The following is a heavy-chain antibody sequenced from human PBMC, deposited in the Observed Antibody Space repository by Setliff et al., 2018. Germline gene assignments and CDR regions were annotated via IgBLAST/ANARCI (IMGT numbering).Heavy chain of an antibody. V-gene: IGHV1-3*01. CDR2: INAGNGNT. D-gene: IGHD3-3*01. CDR3: ARDRVPPLFGVGSYYYMDV. Sequence: ASVKVSCKASGYTFTSYSMHWVRQAPGQRLEWMGWINAGNGNTKYSQKFQGRVTITRDTSASTAYMELSSLRSEDTAVYYCARDRVPPLFGVGSYYYMDVWGKGTTVTVSS. CDR1: GYTFTSYS. J-gene: IGHJ6*03.